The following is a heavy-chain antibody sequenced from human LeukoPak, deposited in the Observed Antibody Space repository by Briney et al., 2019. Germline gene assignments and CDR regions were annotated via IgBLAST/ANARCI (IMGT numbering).Heavy chain of an antibody. J-gene: IGHJ4*02. D-gene: IGHD2-21*02. V-gene: IGHV3-66*01. CDR2: VNTVDTT. CDR1: GFTVSNNY. Sequence: GGSLRPSCAASGFTVSNNYMGWVRQAPAKGLEWVSVVNTVDTTYYAESVRGRFTISRDNSENTLYLQMNSLRVEDTAVYYCAGSLAYCGGDCRLGDYWGQGTLVTVSS. CDR3: AGSLAYCGGDCRLGDY.